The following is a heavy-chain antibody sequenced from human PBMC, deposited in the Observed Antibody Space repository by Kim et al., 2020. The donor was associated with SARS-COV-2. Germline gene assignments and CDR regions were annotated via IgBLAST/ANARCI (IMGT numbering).Heavy chain of an antibody. CDR3: ARGPDCSGGSCYYYYYYGMDV. J-gene: IGHJ6*02. V-gene: IGHV3-53*01. CDR1: GFTVSSNY. Sequence: GGSLRLSCAASGFTVSSNYMSWVRQAPGKGLEWVSVIYSGGSTYYADSVKGRFTISRDNSKNTLYLQMNSLRAEDTAVYYCARGPDCSGGSCYYYYYYGMDVWGQGTTVTVSS. D-gene: IGHD2-15*01. CDR2: IYSGGST.